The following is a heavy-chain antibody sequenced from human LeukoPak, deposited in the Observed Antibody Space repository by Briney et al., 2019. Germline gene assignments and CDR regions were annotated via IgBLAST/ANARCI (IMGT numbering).Heavy chain of an antibody. V-gene: IGHV4-34*01. D-gene: IGHD3-22*01. CDR1: GGSFSGYY. CDR3: ARGGDDSSGYIDY. CDR2: INHSGST. J-gene: IGHJ4*02. Sequence: SETLPLTCAVYGGSFSGYYWSWIRQPPGKGLEWIGEINHSGSTNYNPSLKSRVTISVDTSKNQFSLKLSSVTAADTAVYYCARGGDDSSGYIDYWAREPWSPSPQ.